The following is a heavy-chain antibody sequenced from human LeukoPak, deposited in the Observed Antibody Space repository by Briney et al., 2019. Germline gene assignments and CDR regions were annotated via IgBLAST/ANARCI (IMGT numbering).Heavy chain of an antibody. J-gene: IGHJ4*02. V-gene: IGHV4-59*08. CDR1: GGSISSYY. D-gene: IGHD2-2*01. CDR3: ARLGIGVVPSAMLGDYYFDY. Sequence: SETLSLTCTVSGGSISSYYWSWIRQPPGKGLEWIGYIYYSGSTNYNPSLKSRVTTSVDTSKNQFSLKLTSVTAADTAVYYCARLGIGVVPSAMLGDYYFDYWGQGTLVTVSS. CDR2: IYYSGST.